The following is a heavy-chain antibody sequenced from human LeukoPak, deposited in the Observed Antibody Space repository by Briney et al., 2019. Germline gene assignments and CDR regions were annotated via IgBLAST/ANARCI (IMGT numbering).Heavy chain of an antibody. CDR3: ARYKPELYSLDY. CDR1: GGSIGYFY. V-gene: IGHV4-4*08. D-gene: IGHD1-14*01. Sequence: SSETLSLTCTVSGGSIGYFYWSWIRQSPGKGLEWIGYIFHTGSTTYNPSLKSRVTISIDTSKNQFSLRLDSVTAADTAVYYCARYKPELYSLDYWGQGTLVTVSS. CDR2: IFHTGST. J-gene: IGHJ4*02.